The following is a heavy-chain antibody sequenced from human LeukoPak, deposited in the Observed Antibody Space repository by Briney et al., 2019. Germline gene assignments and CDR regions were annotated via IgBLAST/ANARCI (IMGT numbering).Heavy chain of an antibody. J-gene: IGHJ4*02. Sequence: SETLSLTCAVSGGSISSSNWWSWVRQPPGKGLEWIAEIYKSRDIDYNPSLKSRVTMSVDKSKNQFSLRLNSVTAADTAVYFCARSRIAAGAPSFDSWGQGTLVTVSS. D-gene: IGHD6-13*01. CDR1: GGSISSSNW. CDR3: ARSRIAAGAPSFDS. V-gene: IGHV4-4*02. CDR2: IYKSRDI.